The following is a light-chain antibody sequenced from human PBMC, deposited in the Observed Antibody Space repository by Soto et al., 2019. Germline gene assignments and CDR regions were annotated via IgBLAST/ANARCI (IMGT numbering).Light chain of an antibody. V-gene: IGKV3-11*01. CDR3: QQRSTWPPFS. J-gene: IGKJ3*01. Sequence: EIVMTQSTATLSVSPVERATLSCIASQSVGSDLAWYQQKPGQAPRLVIYDIFTRATGVPTRISGSGSGTDFTLTISSLEPEDFAVYYCQQRSTWPPFSFGPGTQVDIK. CDR2: DIF. CDR1: QSVGSD.